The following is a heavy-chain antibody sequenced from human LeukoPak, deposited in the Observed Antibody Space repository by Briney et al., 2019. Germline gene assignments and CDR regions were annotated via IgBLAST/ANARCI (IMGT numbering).Heavy chain of an antibody. Sequence: PGRSLRLSCVASGFSFSSYGMHCVRQPPGKGLEWVAVIWCDGTNENYADSVKGRFTISRDNLKNTLYLQMNNLRAEDTAVFYCASHGGLWGQGTLVTVSS. CDR3: ASHGGL. V-gene: IGHV3-33*01. CDR1: GFSFSSYG. J-gene: IGHJ4*02. D-gene: IGHD6-25*01. CDR2: IWCDGTNE.